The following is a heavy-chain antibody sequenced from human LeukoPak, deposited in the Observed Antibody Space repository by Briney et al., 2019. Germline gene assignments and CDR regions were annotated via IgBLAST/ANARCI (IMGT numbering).Heavy chain of an antibody. Sequence: EASVKVSCRASGYTFTGSDMHWGRRAPGQGLEWMGWIHPNSGGTNYAQKFQGRVTMTRHTSVTTTYMELSRLRSDDTAVYYCARGMYAEYFQHWGQGTLVTVSS. CDR2: IHPNSGGT. CDR1: GYTFTGSD. CDR3: ARGMYAEYFQH. J-gene: IGHJ1*01. V-gene: IGHV1-2*02. D-gene: IGHD2-8*01.